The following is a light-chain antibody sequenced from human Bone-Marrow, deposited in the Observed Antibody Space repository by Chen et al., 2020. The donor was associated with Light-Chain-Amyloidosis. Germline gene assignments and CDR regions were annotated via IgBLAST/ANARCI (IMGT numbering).Light chain of an antibody. CDR3: QVWDSSSDRAV. CDR2: DDS. CDR1: NIGSTC. J-gene: IGLJ3*02. Sequence: SYVLIQPSSVSVAPGQTATIACVGNNIGSTCVHWYQQQPGQAPLLVVYDDSDRPSGFPERLSGSKSGNTATLTSSRVEAGDEADYYCQVWDSSSDRAVFDGGTKLTVL. V-gene: IGLV3-21*02.